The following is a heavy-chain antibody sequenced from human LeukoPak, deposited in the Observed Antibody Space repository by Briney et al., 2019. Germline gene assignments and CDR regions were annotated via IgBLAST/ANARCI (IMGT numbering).Heavy chain of an antibody. CDR3: ARAALQWDYYMDV. D-gene: IGHD4-11*01. CDR2: IYYSGST. Sequence: PSETLSLTCTVSGGSISSYYWSWLRQPPGKGLEYIGHIYYSGSTNYNPSLKSRVTISVDTSKNQFSLKLSSVTAADTAVYYCARAALQWDYYMDVWGKGTTVTVSS. V-gene: IGHV4-59*01. J-gene: IGHJ6*03. CDR1: GGSISSYY.